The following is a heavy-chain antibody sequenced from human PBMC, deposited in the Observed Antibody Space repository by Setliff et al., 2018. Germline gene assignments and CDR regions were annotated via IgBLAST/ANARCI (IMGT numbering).Heavy chain of an antibody. V-gene: IGHV3-23*01. Sequence: PGGSLRLSCAASGFTFSSSAVSWVRQAPGKGLEWVSAMSGSGGRTYYADSVKGRFTIARDNSKNTLYLQMKSLRAEDTAVYSCAKNGFGVVAFGVNNWFDPWGQGTLVTVSS. CDR3: AKNGFGVVAFGVNNWFDP. CDR1: GFTFSSSA. D-gene: IGHD3-10*01. J-gene: IGHJ5*02. CDR2: MSGSGGRT.